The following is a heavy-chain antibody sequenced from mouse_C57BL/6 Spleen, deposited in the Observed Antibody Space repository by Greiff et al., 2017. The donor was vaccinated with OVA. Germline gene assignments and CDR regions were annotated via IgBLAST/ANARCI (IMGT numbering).Heavy chain of an antibody. D-gene: IGHD2-10*01. Sequence: QVQLKQSGAELVRPGTSVKVSCEASGYAFTNYLIEWVKQRPGQGLEWIGVINPGSGGTNYNEKFKGKATLTADKSSSTAYMQLSSLTSEDSAVYFCARGSLLWDYWGQGTTLTVSS. V-gene: IGHV1-54*01. CDR2: INPGSGGT. J-gene: IGHJ2*01. CDR3: ARGSLLWDY. CDR1: GYAFTNYL.